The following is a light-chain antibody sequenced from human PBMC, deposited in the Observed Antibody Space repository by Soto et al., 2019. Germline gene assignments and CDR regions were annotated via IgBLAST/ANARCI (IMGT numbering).Light chain of an antibody. Sequence: QSALTQPPSASGTPGQRVTISCSGSSSNIGSNTVSWYQQLPGTAPKLLIYSNNQRPSGVPDRFSGSKSGTSASLAISGLQSEDEADYYCEAWDDSLNGLYVFGTGTKVTVL. CDR3: EAWDDSLNGLYV. CDR1: SSNIGSNT. V-gene: IGLV1-44*01. J-gene: IGLJ1*01. CDR2: SNN.